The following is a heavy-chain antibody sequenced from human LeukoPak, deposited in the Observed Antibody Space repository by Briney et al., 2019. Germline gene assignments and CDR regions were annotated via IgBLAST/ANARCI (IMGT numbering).Heavy chain of an antibody. CDR2: VSSHGNDG. V-gene: IGHV3-30*17. D-gene: IGHD5-24*01. CDR1: EFTFSNYA. J-gene: IGHJ4*02. Sequence: PGGSLRLSCAVSEFTFSNYAMHWVRQPPGKGLEWVAVVSSHGNDGYYADSVRGRFTISRDNSKNTLYLQIDRLRLEDTAIYYCTRDAYNFNDFDYWGQGTLVTVSS. CDR3: TRDAYNFNDFDY.